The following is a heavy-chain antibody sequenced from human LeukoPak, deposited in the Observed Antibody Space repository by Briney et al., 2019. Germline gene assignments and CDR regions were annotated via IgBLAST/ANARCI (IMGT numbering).Heavy chain of an antibody. CDR1: GFTFSSYD. CDR2: IGTAGDP. CDR3: ARGSTLDAFDI. Sequence: GGSLRLSRAASGFTFSSYDMHWVRQATGKGLGWVSAIGTAGDPYYPGSVKGRYTITRENAKNSLYLQMNSLRAGDTAVYYCARGSTLDAFDIWGQGTMVTVSS. V-gene: IGHV3-13*05. D-gene: IGHD2-2*01. J-gene: IGHJ3*02.